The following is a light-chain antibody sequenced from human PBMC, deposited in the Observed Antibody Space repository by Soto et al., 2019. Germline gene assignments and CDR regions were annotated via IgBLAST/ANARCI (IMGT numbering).Light chain of an antibody. CDR1: QSISNW. Sequence: DILMTQSLSTLSASVGDRVTITCRASQSISNWLAWYQQKPGKAPKLLIYKASSLESGVPSRFSGSGSGTEFTLTIRSLQPDDFATYYCQQYNSYAYTFGQGTKLEIK. J-gene: IGKJ2*01. V-gene: IGKV1-5*03. CDR3: QQYNSYAYT. CDR2: KAS.